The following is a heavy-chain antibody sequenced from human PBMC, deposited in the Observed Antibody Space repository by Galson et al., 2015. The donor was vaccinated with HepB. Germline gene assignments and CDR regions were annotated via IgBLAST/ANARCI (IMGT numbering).Heavy chain of an antibody. CDR2: IKSKADGGTT. J-gene: IGHJ4*02. Sequence: SLRLSCAASGFTFNNAWMSWVRQAPGKGLQWVGHIKSKADGGTTDYAAPVKGRFTISRDDSKNTVYLQMNRLKTEDTAVYYCTTEYNYYDSSVWGHTIDYWGQGTLVTVSS. V-gene: IGHV3-15*01. D-gene: IGHD3-22*01. CDR3: TTEYNYYDSSVWGHTIDY. CDR1: GFTFNNAW.